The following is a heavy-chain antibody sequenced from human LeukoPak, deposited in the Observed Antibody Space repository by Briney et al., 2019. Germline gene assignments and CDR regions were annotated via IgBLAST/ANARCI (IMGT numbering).Heavy chain of an antibody. J-gene: IGHJ2*01. CDR1: GYSISSGYY. Sequence: PSETLSLTCTVSGYSISSGYYWGWIRQPPGKGLEWIGSIYYSGSTYYNPSLKSRVTISIDTPKNQFSLKLSSVTAADTAEYYCARAADFWSGYYPPKFNWYFDLWGRGTLVTVSS. D-gene: IGHD3-3*01. CDR3: ARAADFWSGYYPPKFNWYFDL. V-gene: IGHV4-38-2*02. CDR2: IYYSGST.